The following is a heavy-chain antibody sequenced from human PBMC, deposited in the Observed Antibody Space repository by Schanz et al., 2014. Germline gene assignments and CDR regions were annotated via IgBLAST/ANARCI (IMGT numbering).Heavy chain of an antibody. CDR2: VRNKNNRYTT. CDR1: GFAFSSYS. CDR3: ARRASCSRIGCPFDS. J-gene: IGHJ4*02. V-gene: IGHV3-72*01. D-gene: IGHD2-2*01. Sequence: EVQLVESGGGLVQPGGSLRLSCAASGFAFSSYSMNWVRQASGKGLEWVGRVRNKNNRYTTEYAASVKGRFTISRDDSKNSLYLQMNSLKTEDTAMYDCARRASCSRIGCPFDSWGQGTLVTVSS.